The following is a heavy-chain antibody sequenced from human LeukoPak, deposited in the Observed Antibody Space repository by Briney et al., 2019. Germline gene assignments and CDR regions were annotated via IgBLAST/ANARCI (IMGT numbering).Heavy chain of an antibody. J-gene: IGHJ4*02. CDR3: SQSGSYYTNFDY. D-gene: IGHD3-10*01. V-gene: IGHV3-30*04. CDR2: ISYDGSNK. CDR1: GFTFSSYT. Sequence: GGSLRLSCAASGFTFSSYTMHWVRQAPGKGLEWVAVISYDGSNKYYADSVKGRFTISRDNSKNTLYLQMNSLRAEDTAVYFCSQSGSYYTNFDYWGQGTLVTVSS.